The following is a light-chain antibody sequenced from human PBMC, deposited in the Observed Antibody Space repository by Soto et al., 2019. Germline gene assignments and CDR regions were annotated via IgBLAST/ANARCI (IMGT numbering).Light chain of an antibody. CDR2: DNI. CDR3: QSYDSSLRGHWV. Sequence: QSVLTQPPSVSGAPGQRVTISCTGSSSNIGSGDDVHWYQQPPGTAPKLLIYDNINRPSGVPDRFSGSRSGTSASLAITGLQAEDEADYYCQSYDSSLRGHWVFGGGTKLTVL. CDR1: SSNIGSGDD. J-gene: IGLJ3*02. V-gene: IGLV1-40*01.